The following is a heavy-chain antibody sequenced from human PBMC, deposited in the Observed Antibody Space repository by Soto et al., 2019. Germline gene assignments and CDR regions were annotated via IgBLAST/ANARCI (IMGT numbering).Heavy chain of an antibody. Sequence: QVQLVQSGAEVKKPGASLKVSCKASGYTCTNFGISWVRQAPGQGLEWMGWISAYNGNTNYAQNFQGRVTMTTDTTTITAYMELRRLRSDGTDVYYCERGGTPIDFWGQGTLVTVSS. J-gene: IGHJ4*02. CDR3: ERGGTPIDF. CDR1: GYTCTNFG. D-gene: IGHD3-16*01. V-gene: IGHV1-18*01. CDR2: ISAYNGNT.